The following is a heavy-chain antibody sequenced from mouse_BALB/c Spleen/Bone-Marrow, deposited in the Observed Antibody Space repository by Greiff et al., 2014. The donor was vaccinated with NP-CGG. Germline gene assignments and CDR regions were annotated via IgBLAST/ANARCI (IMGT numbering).Heavy chain of an antibody. V-gene: IGHV5-17*02. CDR1: GFTFSAFG. CDR2: IISGSNTI. CDR3: ARSRYDVGWFAY. J-gene: IGHJ3*01. D-gene: IGHD2-14*01. Sequence: EVQLQQSGGDLVQPGGSRKLSCAASGFTFSAFGMHWVRQAPERGLEWVAYIISGSNTIYYSDKVKGRFTISGDNPKNTLFLQMTSLRSEDTAMYYCARSRYDVGWFAYWGQGTLVTVSA.